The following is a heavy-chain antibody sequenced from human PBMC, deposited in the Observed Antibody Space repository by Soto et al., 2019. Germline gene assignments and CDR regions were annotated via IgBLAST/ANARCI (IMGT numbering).Heavy chain of an antibody. V-gene: IGHV4-59*01. CDR2: IFYSGST. CDR1: GGSISSYY. D-gene: IGHD6-19*01. Sequence: SETLSLTCAVSGGSISSYYWSWIRQPPGKGLEWIGYIFYSGSTNYNPSLKSRVTISIDTSKNQFSLKMSSVTAADTAVYYCARVGSSGWSPDYWGRGTLVTVSS. J-gene: IGHJ4*02. CDR3: ARVGSSGWSPDY.